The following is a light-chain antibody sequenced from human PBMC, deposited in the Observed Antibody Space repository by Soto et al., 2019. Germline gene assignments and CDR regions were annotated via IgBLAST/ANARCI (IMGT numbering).Light chain of an antibody. J-gene: IGKJ5*01. CDR1: QGISNH. CDR2: DAF. CDR3: LHPHYFPLS. V-gene: IGKV1-17*03. Sequence: DIQMTQSPSALSASVGDRVTITCRASQGISNHLVLFRQLPGYVPKRVSYDAFSLQAGFPSRFSGSGSGTDFTLTISSLQPEDFATYYCLHPHYFPLSFGQGTRLEIK.